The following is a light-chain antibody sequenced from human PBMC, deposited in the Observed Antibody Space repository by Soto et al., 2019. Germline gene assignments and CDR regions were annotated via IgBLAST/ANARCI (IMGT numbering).Light chain of an antibody. CDR3: RSYSSSSTRYV. V-gene: IGLV2-14*01. Sequence: QSALTQPASVSGSPGQSITISCTGTSGDVGTYNYVSWYLQHPGKAPKLMIYDVSNRPSGVSNRLSGSKSGNTASLTIYGLQAEDEADYYCRSYSSSSTRYVVGTGTKLTVL. J-gene: IGLJ1*01. CDR2: DVS. CDR1: SGDVGTYNY.